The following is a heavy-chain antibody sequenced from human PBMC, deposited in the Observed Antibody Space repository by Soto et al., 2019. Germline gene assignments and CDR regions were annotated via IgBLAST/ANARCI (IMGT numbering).Heavy chain of an antibody. CDR1: GFTFSSYG. D-gene: IGHD2-2*01. J-gene: IGHJ6*03. CDR2: IWYDGSNK. Sequence: QVQLVESGGGVVQPGRSLRLSCAASGFTFSSYGMHWVRQAPGKGLEWVAVIWYDGSNKYYADSVKGRFTISRDNSKNTLYLQMNSLRAEDTAVYYCARDSVVPAARVPYYYYYMDVWGKGTTVTVSS. V-gene: IGHV3-33*01. CDR3: ARDSVVPAARVPYYYYYMDV.